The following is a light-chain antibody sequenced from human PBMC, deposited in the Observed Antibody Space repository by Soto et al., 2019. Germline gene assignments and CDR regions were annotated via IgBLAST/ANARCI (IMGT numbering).Light chain of an antibody. V-gene: IGKV3-15*01. J-gene: IGKJ3*01. Sequence: EIVMTQSPATLSVSPGERATLSCRASQSVSSNLAWYQQKPGQAPRLLIYGASTRATGIPARFSGSGSGTEFTLTFISLQSEDFAVYYCQQYNNWPPPFTFGPGTKVDIK. CDR1: QSVSSN. CDR2: GAS. CDR3: QQYNNWPPPFT.